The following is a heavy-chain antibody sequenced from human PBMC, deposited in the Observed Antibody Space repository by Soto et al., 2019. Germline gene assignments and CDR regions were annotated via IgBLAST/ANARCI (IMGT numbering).Heavy chain of an antibody. CDR2: IDPSDSQT. J-gene: IGHJ4*02. CDR3: ARQIYDSDTGPNFQYYFDS. Sequence: LKISCKGSGYSFAGYWITWVRQKPGKGLEWMGRIDPSDSQTYYSPSFRGHVTISVTKSITTVFLQWSSLRASDTAMYYCARQIYDSDTGPNFQYYFDSWGQGTPVTVSS. V-gene: IGHV5-10-1*01. CDR1: GYSFAGYW. D-gene: IGHD3-22*01.